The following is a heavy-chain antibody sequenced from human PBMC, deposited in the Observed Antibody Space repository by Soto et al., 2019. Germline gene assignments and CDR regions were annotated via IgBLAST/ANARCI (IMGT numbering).Heavy chain of an antibody. V-gene: IGHV3-53*01. CDR2: LYDIDGS. CDR1: GFTISGKKY. Sequence: DVQLVESGGGLIQPGESLRLSCAAFGFTISGKKYVAWVRQAPGKGLEWVSALYDIDGSFYADSVKGRFTTSSDSSKTTVYLLMNDLRPDDTAVYYCATWHEREHAYDVWGLGTTVTVSS. D-gene: IGHD1-1*01. J-gene: IGHJ3*01. CDR3: ATWHEREHAYDV.